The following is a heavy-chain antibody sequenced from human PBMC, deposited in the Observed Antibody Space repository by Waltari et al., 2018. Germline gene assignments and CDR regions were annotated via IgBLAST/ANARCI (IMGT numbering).Heavy chain of an antibody. V-gene: IGHV4-59*01. CDR3: ARGSTYYYGSGSPYYYYMDV. J-gene: IGHJ6*03. Sequence: QVQLQESGPGLVKPSETLSLTCTVSGGSISSYYWSWIRQPPGKGLEWIGYIYYSGSTNYNPSLKSRVTISVDTSKNQCSLKLSSVTAADTAVYYCARGSTYYYGSGSPYYYYMDVWGKGTTVTVSS. CDR2: IYYSGST. D-gene: IGHD3-10*01. CDR1: GGSISSYY.